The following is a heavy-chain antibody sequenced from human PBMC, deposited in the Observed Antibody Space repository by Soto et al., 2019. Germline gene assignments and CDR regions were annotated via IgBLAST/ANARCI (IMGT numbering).Heavy chain of an antibody. CDR1: GYTFTKYA. J-gene: IGHJ4*02. V-gene: IGHV1-3*05. D-gene: IGHD6-19*01. CDR3: AREQWLGVDY. CDR2: INAGNGNT. Sequence: QVQLVQSGAEEKKPGTSVKVSCKASGYTFTKYAMHWVRQAPGQSLEWMGWINAGNGNTKYSQKLQGIVTITRDTAASTAYMELSSLRSEDTAVYYCAREQWLGVDYWGQGTLVTVSS.